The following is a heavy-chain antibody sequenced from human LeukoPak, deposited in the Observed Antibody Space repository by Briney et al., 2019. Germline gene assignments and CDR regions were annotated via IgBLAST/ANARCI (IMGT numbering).Heavy chain of an antibody. D-gene: IGHD6-13*01. Sequence: GGSLRLSCEASGFTFTTYSMTWVRQAPGKGLEWVSIISSGSSAIFSADALKGRFTISRDDAKNSLYLQMNSLRAEDTAVYYCAREDSLAAAGYYYYYMDVWGKGTTVTVSS. CDR3: AREDSLAAAGYYYYYMDV. J-gene: IGHJ6*03. V-gene: IGHV3-21*01. CDR1: GFTFTTYS. CDR2: ISSGSSAI.